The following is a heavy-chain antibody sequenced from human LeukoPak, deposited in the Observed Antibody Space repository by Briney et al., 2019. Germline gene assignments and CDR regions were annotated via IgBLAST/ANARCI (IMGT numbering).Heavy chain of an antibody. CDR2: IYYSGST. V-gene: IGHV4-59*01. J-gene: IGHJ4*02. D-gene: IGHD1-20*01. CDR3: ARFNWKDSHSPKGLDY. CDR1: GGSISGYY. Sequence: PSETLSLTCTVSGGSISGYYWSWIRQPPGKGLEWIGYIYYSGSTNYNPSLKSRVTISVDTSKNQFSLKLTSVTAADTAVYYCARFNWKDSHSPKGLDYWGQGTLVTVSS.